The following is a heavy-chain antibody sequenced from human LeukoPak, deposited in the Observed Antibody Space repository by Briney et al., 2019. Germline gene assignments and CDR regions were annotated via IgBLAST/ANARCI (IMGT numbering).Heavy chain of an antibody. Sequence: SGTLSLTCAVYGGSFSGYYWSWIRQPPGKGLEWIGEINHSGSTNYNPSLKSRVTISVDTSKNQFSLKLSSVTAADTAVYYCARGRAMVKRKFDYWGQGTLVTVSS. J-gene: IGHJ4*02. D-gene: IGHD5-18*01. V-gene: IGHV4-34*01. CDR1: GGSFSGYY. CDR3: ARGRAMVKRKFDY. CDR2: INHSGST.